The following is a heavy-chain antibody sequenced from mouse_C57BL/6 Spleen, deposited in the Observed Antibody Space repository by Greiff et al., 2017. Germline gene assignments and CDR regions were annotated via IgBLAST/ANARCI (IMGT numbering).Heavy chain of an antibody. Sequence: EVKLQESGPGLVKPSQSLSLTCSVTGYSITSGYYLNWIRQFPGNKLEWMGYISYDGSNNYNPSLKNRISTTRDTSKNQFFRKLNAVTTEDTATYYCARANYGSRNYYAMDYWGQGTSVTVSS. J-gene: IGHJ4*01. V-gene: IGHV3-6*01. CDR3: ARANYGSRNYYAMDY. D-gene: IGHD1-1*01. CDR2: ISYDGSN. CDR1: GYSITSGYY.